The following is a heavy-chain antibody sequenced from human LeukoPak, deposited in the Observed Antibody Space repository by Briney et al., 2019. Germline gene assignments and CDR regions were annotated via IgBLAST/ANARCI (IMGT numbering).Heavy chain of an antibody. CDR2: INPSGGST. Sequence: ASVKVSCKASGDIFTSYYVHWVRQAPGQGLEWMGIINPSGGSTSYAQNFQGRVTMTRDTSTSTVYMELSSLRPEDTAVYYCARDHNFRDYYDSSGYLNWFDPWGQGTLVTVSS. D-gene: IGHD3-22*01. CDR1: GDIFTSYY. V-gene: IGHV1-46*01. CDR3: ARDHNFRDYYDSSGYLNWFDP. J-gene: IGHJ5*02.